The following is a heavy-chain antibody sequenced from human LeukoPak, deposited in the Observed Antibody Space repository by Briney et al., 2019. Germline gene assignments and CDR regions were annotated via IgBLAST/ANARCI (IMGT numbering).Heavy chain of an antibody. CDR2: IYSGAST. J-gene: IGHJ3*02. V-gene: IGHV3-66*01. Sequence: PGGSLRLSCAASGFTVSSNYMSWVRQAPGKGLEWVSVIYSGASTYYADSVKGRFTISRDNSKNTLYLQMNSLRAEDTTVYYCARVFGGSGWYDAFDIWGQGTMVTVSS. CDR3: ARVFGGSGWYDAFDI. CDR1: GFTVSSNY. D-gene: IGHD6-19*01.